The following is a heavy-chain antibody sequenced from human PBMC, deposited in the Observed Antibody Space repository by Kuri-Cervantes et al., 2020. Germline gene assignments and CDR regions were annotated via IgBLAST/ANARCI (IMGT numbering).Heavy chain of an antibody. CDR3: ARQHLVRSGYYPEYFQH. J-gene: IGHJ1*01. V-gene: IGHV4-34*01. D-gene: IGHD3-3*01. CDR1: GGSFSGYY. Sequence: SETLSLTCAVYGGSFSGYYWSWIRQPPGKGLEWIGEINHSGSTNYNPSLKSRVTISVDTSKNQFSLKLSSVTAADTAVYYCARQHLVRSGYYPEYFQHWGQGTLVTVSS. CDR2: INHSGST.